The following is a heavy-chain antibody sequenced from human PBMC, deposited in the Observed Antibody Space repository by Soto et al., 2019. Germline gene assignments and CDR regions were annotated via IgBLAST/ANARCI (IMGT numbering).Heavy chain of an antibody. D-gene: IGHD2-2*01. Sequence: EVPLLASGGGLVQPGGSLRLSCAASGFTFSSYAMSWVRQAPGKGLEWVSAIRGSGGSTYYADSAKGRFTISRDNSKNPLYLQMHSLRAEDTAVYYCAKDHLIVVVPAAGDLNWFAPWGQGTLVTVSS. CDR2: IRGSGGST. V-gene: IGHV3-23*01. J-gene: IGHJ5*02. CDR3: AKDHLIVVVPAAGDLNWFAP. CDR1: GFTFSSYA.